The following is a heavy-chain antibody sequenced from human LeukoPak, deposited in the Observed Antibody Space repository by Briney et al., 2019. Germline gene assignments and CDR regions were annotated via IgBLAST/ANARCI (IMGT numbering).Heavy chain of an antibody. J-gene: IGHJ5*02. Sequence: GGSLRLSCAASGFTFSSYAMSWVRQAPGKGLEWVSAITGSGGSTYYADSVKGRFTISRDNSKNTLYLQMNSLTAADTAVYYCARDLSGSGSYQTFGIWFDPWGQGTLVTVSS. V-gene: IGHV3-23*01. CDR1: GFTFSSYA. CDR2: ITGSGGST. D-gene: IGHD3-10*01. CDR3: ARDLSGSGSYQTFGIWFDP.